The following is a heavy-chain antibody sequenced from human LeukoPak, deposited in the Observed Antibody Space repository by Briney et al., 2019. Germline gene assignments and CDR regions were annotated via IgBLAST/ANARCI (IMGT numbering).Heavy chain of an antibody. CDR2: INTNTGDP. CDR3: ARDPDIVIPIDAFDV. J-gene: IGHJ3*01. Sequence: GASVKVSCKASGYTFTGYYMHWVRQAPGQGLEWMGWINTNTGDPTYAPGFTGRFVFSLDTSVSTAYLHIISLKTEDSAVYFCARDPDIVIPIDAFDVWGQGTMVTVSS. CDR1: GYTFTGYY. D-gene: IGHD5-12*01. V-gene: IGHV7-4-1*02.